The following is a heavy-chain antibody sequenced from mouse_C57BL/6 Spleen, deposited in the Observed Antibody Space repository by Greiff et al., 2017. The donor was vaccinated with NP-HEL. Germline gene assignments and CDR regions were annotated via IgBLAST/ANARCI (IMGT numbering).Heavy chain of an antibody. CDR1: GYTFTSYW. V-gene: IGHV1-7*01. CDR3: ARYGSSPFDY. CDR2: INPSSGYT. Sequence: QVQLQQSGAELAKPGASVKLSCKASGYTFTSYWMHWVKQRPGQGLEWIGYINPSSGYTKYNQKFKDKATLTADKSYSTAYMQLSSLTYEDSAVYYCARYGSSPFDYWGQGTTLTVSS. D-gene: IGHD1-1*01. J-gene: IGHJ2*01.